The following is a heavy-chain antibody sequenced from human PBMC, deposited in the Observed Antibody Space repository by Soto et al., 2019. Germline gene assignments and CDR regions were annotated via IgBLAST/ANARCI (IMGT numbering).Heavy chain of an antibody. Sequence: QVHLQESGPGLVKPSQTLSLTCTVSCGSIRTTGYYLIWFRQRPGQGLEWIGNIYQRGTTYYHPSLKSLVSLSVDTSNNQFSLRLTSVTAADTAVYFCSRHVESTAATDSWGQGTLVTVSA. CDR3: SRHVESTAATDS. CDR1: CGSIRTTGYY. J-gene: IGHJ4*02. D-gene: IGHD4-17*01. V-gene: IGHV4-31*01. CDR2: IYQRGTT.